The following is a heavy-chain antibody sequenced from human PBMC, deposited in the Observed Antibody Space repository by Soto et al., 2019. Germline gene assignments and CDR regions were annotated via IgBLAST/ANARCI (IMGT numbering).Heavy chain of an antibody. Sequence: SETLSLTCTVSGGSITGYYWSWIRQPPGKGLEWIAYIYYSGSTSYNPSLKSRVTISVDTSKTEFSLKLHSVTTADTAVYYCARFSGWYSAFDYWGQGTPVTVSS. CDR1: GGSITGYY. CDR2: IYYSGST. CDR3: ARFSGWYSAFDY. V-gene: IGHV4-59*01. D-gene: IGHD6-19*01. J-gene: IGHJ4*02.